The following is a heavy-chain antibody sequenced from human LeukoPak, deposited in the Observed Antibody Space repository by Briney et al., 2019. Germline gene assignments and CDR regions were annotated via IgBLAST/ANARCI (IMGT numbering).Heavy chain of an antibody. CDR3: ARGMVLDS. CDR2: IIHSEST. V-gene: IGHV4-34*01. Sequence: SETLSLTCAVYDESFSPHHWSWIRQPPGKGLEWIGEIIHSESTTYNPSLKSRVTISLDTSKKQFSLNLKSVTAANTAIYYCARGMVLDSWGQGTLVTVSS. D-gene: IGHD3-10*01. CDR1: DESFSPHH. J-gene: IGHJ4*02.